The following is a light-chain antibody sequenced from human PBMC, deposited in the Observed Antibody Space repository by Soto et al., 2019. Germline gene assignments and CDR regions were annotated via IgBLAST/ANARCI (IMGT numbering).Light chain of an antibody. Sequence: DIVMTQSPDSLPVSLGERATINCESSQSVLYSSNNKNYLAWYQQKPGQPPKLLIYWASTRESGVPDRFSGSGSWIDFTRTLNSLQAEDVAVYYCQQYYSTPPTFGKGTKLEIK. CDR3: QQYYSTPPT. V-gene: IGKV4-1*01. CDR2: WAS. J-gene: IGKJ2*01. CDR1: QSVLYSSNNKNY.